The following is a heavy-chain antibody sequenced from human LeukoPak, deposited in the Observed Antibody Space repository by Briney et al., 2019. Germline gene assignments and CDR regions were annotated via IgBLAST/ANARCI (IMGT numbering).Heavy chain of an antibody. J-gene: IGHJ4*02. V-gene: IGHV1-58*02. CDR2: IVVGSGNT. Sequence: ASVKVSCKASGFTFTSSAMQWVRQARGQRLEWIGWIVVGSGNTNYAQKFQERVTITRDMSTSTAYMELSSLRSEDTAVYYCAKPRHNWNLPRFDYWGQGTLVTVSS. D-gene: IGHD1-20*01. CDR3: AKPRHNWNLPRFDY. CDR1: GFTFTSSA.